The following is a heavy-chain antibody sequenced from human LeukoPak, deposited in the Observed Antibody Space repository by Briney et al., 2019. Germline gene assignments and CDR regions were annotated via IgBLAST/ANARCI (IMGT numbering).Heavy chain of an antibody. J-gene: IGHJ4*02. CDR1: GFTFSSYW. D-gene: IGHD1-26*01. Sequence: PGGSLRLSCAVSGFTFSSYWMHWVRQAPGEGLVWVSRIKSDGSVTWYADSVKGRFTISRDNAKNMLYLQMNSLRDEDTAVYFCARDHDAVGATIDHWGQGTLVTVSS. CDR3: ARDHDAVGATIDH. V-gene: IGHV3-74*01. CDR2: IKSDGSVT.